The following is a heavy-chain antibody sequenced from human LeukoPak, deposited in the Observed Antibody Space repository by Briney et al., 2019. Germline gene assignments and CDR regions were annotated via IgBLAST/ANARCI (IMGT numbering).Heavy chain of an antibody. CDR2: IYSGGST. D-gene: IGHD3-22*01. Sequence: GGSLRLSCAASGFTFSSYWMSWVRQAPGKGLEWVSVIYSGGSTYYADSVKGRFTISRDNSKNTLYLQMNSLRAEDTAVYYCARLAPWYYDSSGYYSEDYWGQGTLVTVSS. CDR1: GFTFSSYW. V-gene: IGHV3-66*02. CDR3: ARLAPWYYDSSGYYSEDY. J-gene: IGHJ4*02.